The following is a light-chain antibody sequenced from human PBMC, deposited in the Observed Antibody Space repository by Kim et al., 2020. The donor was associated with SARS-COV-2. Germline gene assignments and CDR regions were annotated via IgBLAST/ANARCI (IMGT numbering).Light chain of an antibody. CDR3: LLYHVGALV. V-gene: IGLV7-43*01. Sequence: PGGTVTLTSASNTVLVTSTYYANWFQLKPGQAPRALIYNTNNKHSWTPARFSGSLLGGKAALTLSGAQPEDEAVYFCLLYHVGALVFGGGTQLTVL. CDR2: NTN. J-gene: IGLJ2*01. CDR1: TVLVTSTYY.